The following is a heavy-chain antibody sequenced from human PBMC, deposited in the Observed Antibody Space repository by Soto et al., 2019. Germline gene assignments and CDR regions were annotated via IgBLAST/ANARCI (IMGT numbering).Heavy chain of an antibody. CDR1: GFTFGSHG. CDR3: AKDLRTTISDYGMDV. V-gene: IGHV3-30*18. Sequence: GGSLRLSCVASGFTFGSHGMHWVRQAPGKGLEWVAVISYDETNEYYVDSVKGRFTISRDNSKSTLYLQMNRLRPEDTAVYKCAKDLRTTISDYGMDVWGQGTTVTVSS. CDR2: ISYDETNE. D-gene: IGHD2-21*01. J-gene: IGHJ6*02.